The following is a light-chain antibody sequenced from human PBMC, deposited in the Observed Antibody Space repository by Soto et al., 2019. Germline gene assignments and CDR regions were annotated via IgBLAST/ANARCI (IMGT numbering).Light chain of an antibody. CDR2: LGS. CDR3: MQALQTPLT. J-gene: IGKJ4*01. V-gene: IGKV2-28*01. CDR1: QSLLAGNGYNY. Sequence: DTVMTQSPLSLSVTPGQPASVSCRSSQSLLAGNGYNYLDWYLQKPGQSPQLLVYLGSNRASGVPDRFSGSVSGTDFTLKISRVEAEDVGVYYCMQALQTPLTFGGGTKVDIK.